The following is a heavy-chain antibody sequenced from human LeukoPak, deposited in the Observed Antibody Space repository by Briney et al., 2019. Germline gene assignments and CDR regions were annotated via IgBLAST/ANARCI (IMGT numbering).Heavy chain of an antibody. Sequence: SETLSLTCTVSGGSISSGGYYWSWIRQPPGKGLEWIGYIYHSGSTYYNPSLKSRVTISVDRSKNQFSLKLSSVTAADTAVYYCARVGYSYGPAAFDIWGQGTMVTVSS. J-gene: IGHJ3*02. D-gene: IGHD5-18*01. V-gene: IGHV4-30-2*01. CDR1: GGSISSGGYY. CDR2: IYHSGST. CDR3: ARVGYSYGPAAFDI.